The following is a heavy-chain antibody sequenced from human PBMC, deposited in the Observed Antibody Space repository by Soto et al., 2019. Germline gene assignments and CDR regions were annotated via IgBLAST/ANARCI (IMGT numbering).Heavy chain of an antibody. CDR3: ARRSEYSGYDPLFDY. CDR2: IYYSGST. D-gene: IGHD5-12*01. Sequence: LSLTCTVSGGSISSGGYYWSWIRQHPGKGLEWIGYIYYSGSTYYNPSLKSRVTISVDTSKNQFSLKLSSVTAADTAVYYCARRSEYSGYDPLFDYWGQGTLVTVSS. V-gene: IGHV4-31*03. J-gene: IGHJ4*02. CDR1: GGSISSGGYY.